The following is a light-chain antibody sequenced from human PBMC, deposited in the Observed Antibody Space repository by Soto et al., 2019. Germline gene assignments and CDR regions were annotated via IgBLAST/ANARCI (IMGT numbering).Light chain of an antibody. CDR1: QSVSSY. V-gene: IGKV3-11*01. Sequence: EIVLTQSPATLSLSPGERATLSCRASQSVSSYLAWYQHKPGQAPRLLIYDASNRATGIPARFSGSGSGKDFTLTISSLEPEDFAVYYCQQRSNWPTFGQGTKVEIK. CDR3: QQRSNWPT. J-gene: IGKJ1*01. CDR2: DAS.